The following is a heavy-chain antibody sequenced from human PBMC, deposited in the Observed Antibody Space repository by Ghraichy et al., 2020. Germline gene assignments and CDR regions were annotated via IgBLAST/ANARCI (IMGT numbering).Heavy chain of an antibody. CDR2: ISSSSYI. J-gene: IGHJ4*02. CDR3: ARASGTSGSYPFDY. CDR1: GFTFSSYS. V-gene: IGHV3-21*01. Sequence: GSLRLSCAASGFTFSSYSMNWVRQAPGKGLEWVSSISSSSYIYYADSVKGRFTISRDNAKNSLYLQMNSLRAEDTAVYYCARASGTSGSYPFDYWGQGTLVTVSS. D-gene: IGHD1-26*01.